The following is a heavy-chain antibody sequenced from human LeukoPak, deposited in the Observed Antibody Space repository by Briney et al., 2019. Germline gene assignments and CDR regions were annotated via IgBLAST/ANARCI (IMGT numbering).Heavy chain of an antibody. V-gene: IGHV5-51*01. J-gene: IGHJ4*02. CDR1: GYSFTSYR. D-gene: IGHD3-10*01. CDR2: IYPGDSDT. CDR3: ARIATMVRGVIIALDY. Sequence: GESLKISCKGSGYSFTSYRIGWVRQMPGKGLEWMGIIYPGDSDTRYSPSFQGQVTISADKSISTAYLQWSSLKASDTAMYYCARIATMVRGVIIALDYWGQGTLVTVSS.